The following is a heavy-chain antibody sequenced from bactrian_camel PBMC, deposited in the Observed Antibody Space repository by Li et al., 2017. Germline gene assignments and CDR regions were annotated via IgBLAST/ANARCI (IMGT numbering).Heavy chain of an antibody. CDR2: ISWGSVT. Sequence: HVQLVESGGDSVQAGGALRLSCVASGITVSTFCMGWFRQAPGKEREGVAGISWGSVTIYDKSVQGRFTISRDNAKNTVYLEMNSLKSDDTAIYYCAAKSGGNCGDWAQYDNWGQGTQVTVS. CDR1: GITVSTFC. CDR3: AAKSGGNCGDWAQYDN. J-gene: IGHJ4*01. V-gene: IGHV3S53*01. D-gene: IGHD7*01.